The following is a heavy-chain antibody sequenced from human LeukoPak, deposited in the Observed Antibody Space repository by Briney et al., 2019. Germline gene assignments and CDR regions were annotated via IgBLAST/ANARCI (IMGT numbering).Heavy chain of an antibody. Sequence: GGSLRLSCAASGFTFSSYWMSWVRQAPGRGLEWVANIKQDGSEKYYVDSVKGRFTISRDNAKNSLYLQMNSLRPEDTAVYYCARDPATTVTTYAYWGQGTLVTVSS. CDR1: GFTFSSYW. CDR3: ARDPATTVTTYAY. J-gene: IGHJ4*02. D-gene: IGHD4-17*01. CDR2: IKQDGSEK. V-gene: IGHV3-7*01.